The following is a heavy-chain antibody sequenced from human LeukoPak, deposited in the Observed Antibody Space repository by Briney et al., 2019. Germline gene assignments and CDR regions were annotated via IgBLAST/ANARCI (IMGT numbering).Heavy chain of an antibody. J-gene: IGHJ4*02. CDR2: ISFDGSDE. CDR1: GFTFSSYG. V-gene: IGHV3-30*18. CDR3: AKDMDTAMVNYFDY. D-gene: IGHD5-18*01. Sequence: GGSLRLSCAASGFTFSSYGMYWVRQAPGKGLEWVALISFDGSDEYYADSVRGRFTISRDNSKNTLYLQLNSLRAEDTAVYYCAKDMDTAMVNYFDYWGQGTLVTVSS.